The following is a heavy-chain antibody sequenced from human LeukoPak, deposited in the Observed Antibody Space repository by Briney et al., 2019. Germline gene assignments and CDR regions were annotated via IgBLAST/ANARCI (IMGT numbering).Heavy chain of an antibody. Sequence: GGSLRLSCAASGFTVCSNYMSWVRQAPGKGLEWVSVIYSGGSTYYADSVKGRFTISRDNSKNTLYLQMNSLRAEDTAVYYCARGYGDYEPDAFDIWGQGTMVTVSS. D-gene: IGHD4-17*01. CDR2: IYSGGST. V-gene: IGHV3-66*02. J-gene: IGHJ3*02. CDR1: GFTVCSNY. CDR3: ARGYGDYEPDAFDI.